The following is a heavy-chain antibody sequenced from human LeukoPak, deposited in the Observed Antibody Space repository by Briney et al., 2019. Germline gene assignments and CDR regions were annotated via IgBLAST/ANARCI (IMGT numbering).Heavy chain of an antibody. Sequence: GGSLRVSCAAPGDSFRTFPTGGVRQTPGKGVGWVAVISLDGGEKYYADSVKGRFTISRDNSKNTLYLQMNSLRAEDTAVYYCAKDLLYSDVWGSYRPNPLDYWGQGTLVTVSS. CDR3: AKDLLYSDVWGSYRPNPLDY. V-gene: IGHV3-30*04. J-gene: IGHJ4*02. CDR2: ISLDGGEK. D-gene: IGHD3-16*02. CDR1: GDSFRTFP.